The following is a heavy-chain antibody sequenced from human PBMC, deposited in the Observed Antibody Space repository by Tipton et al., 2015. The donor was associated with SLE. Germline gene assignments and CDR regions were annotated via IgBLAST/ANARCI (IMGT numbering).Heavy chain of an antibody. V-gene: IGHV1-18*01. Sequence: QLVQSGAEVKKPGASVKVSCRASGYIFSTYGISWVRQAPGQGLEWMGWINPYNDNTDYVEVLQGRVTMTTDTSTGTAYMELTSLNSDDTAIYYCARHPVAGYTYYMDVWGTGTTVTVSS. CDR3: ARHPVAGYTYYMDV. CDR2: INPYNDNT. CDR1: GYIFSTYG. D-gene: IGHD5-24*01. J-gene: IGHJ6*03.